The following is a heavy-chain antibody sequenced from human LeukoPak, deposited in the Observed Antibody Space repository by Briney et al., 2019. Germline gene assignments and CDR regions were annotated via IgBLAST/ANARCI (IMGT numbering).Heavy chain of an antibody. CDR3: GLTVTYSYGMDV. CDR2: INPNSGGT. J-gene: IGHJ6*02. D-gene: IGHD4-17*01. V-gene: IGHV1-2*02. CDR1: GYSFTAYW. Sequence: ASVKVSCKPSGYSFTAYWIHWVRQAPGQGLEWLGWINPNSGGTNYVQKFQGRVTMTRDTSISTAYLELNRLRSDDTAVYYCGLTVTYSYGMDVWGQGATVTVSS.